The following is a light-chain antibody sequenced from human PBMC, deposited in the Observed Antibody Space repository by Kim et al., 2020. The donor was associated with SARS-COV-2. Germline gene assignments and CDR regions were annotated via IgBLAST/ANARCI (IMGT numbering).Light chain of an antibody. V-gene: IGKV3-15*01. CDR3: QQYNDRPPWT. CDR1: QSINTN. J-gene: IGKJ1*01. CDR2: GAS. Sequence: SPGEGATLSCRASQSINTNLAWYQQKPGQPPRLLIYGASTVATGVPARFSGSGSGTDFTLTIRSLQSEDCAVYFCQQYNDRPPWTFGQGTKVDIK.